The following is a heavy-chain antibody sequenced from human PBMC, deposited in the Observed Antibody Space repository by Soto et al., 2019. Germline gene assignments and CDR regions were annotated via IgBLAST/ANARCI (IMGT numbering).Heavy chain of an antibody. D-gene: IGHD2-2*01. CDR1: GGSFSGYY. V-gene: IGHV4-34*01. J-gene: IGHJ5*02. CDR3: ARGPDIVVVPAAEPGDWFDP. CDR2: INHSGST. Sequence: PSETLSLTCAVYGGSFSGYYWSWIRQPPGKGLEWIGEINHSGSTNYNPSLKSRVTISVDTSKNQFSLKLSSVTAADTAVYYCARGPDIVVVPAAEPGDWFDPWGQGTLVTVSS.